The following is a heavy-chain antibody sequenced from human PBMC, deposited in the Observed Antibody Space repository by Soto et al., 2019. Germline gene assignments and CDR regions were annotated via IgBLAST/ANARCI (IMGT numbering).Heavy chain of an antibody. D-gene: IGHD6-19*01. CDR3: AKGSSGWSPLDY. J-gene: IGHJ4*02. CDR1: GFTFSSYG. Sequence: VQLLESGGGLVQPGGSLRLSCAASGFTFSSYGMHWVRQAPGKGLEWVAVISYDGSNKYYADSVKGRFTISRDNSKNTLYLQMNSLRAEDTAVYYCAKGSSGWSPLDYWGQGTLVTVSS. CDR2: ISYDGSNK. V-gene: IGHV3-30*18.